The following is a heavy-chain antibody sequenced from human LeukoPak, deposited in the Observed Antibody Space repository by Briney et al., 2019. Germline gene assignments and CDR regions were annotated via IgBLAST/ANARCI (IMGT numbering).Heavy chain of an antibody. CDR3: ARRFWVLDY. J-gene: IGHJ4*02. D-gene: IGHD3-3*01. V-gene: IGHV4-34*01. Sequence: SETLSLTCAVYGGAFSGYYWSWIRQPPGKGLEWIGEIDHTGSTNYNPSLKSRVTISVDTSKNQFSLKLNSVTAADTAVYYCARRFWVLDYWGQGTLVTVSS. CDR2: IDHTGST. CDR1: GGAFSGYY.